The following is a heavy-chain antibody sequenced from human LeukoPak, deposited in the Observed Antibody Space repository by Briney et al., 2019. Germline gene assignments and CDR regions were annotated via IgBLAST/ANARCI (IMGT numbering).Heavy chain of an antibody. V-gene: IGHV4-59*08. CDR3: ARTGSQAISAQYFDY. J-gene: IGHJ4*02. Sequence: NPSETLSLTCTVSGGSVSSYSWSWIRQPPGKGLEWVGYFYYSGSTNYNPSLKSRVTISVDTSKRQFSLNLTSVTAADTAVYYCARTGSQAISAQYFDYWCQGTLVTVSS. CDR2: FYYSGST. D-gene: IGHD2-2*02. CDR1: GGSVSSYS.